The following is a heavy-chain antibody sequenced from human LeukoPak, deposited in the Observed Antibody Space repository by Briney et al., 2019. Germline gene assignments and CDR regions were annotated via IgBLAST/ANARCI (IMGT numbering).Heavy chain of an antibody. J-gene: IGHJ6*03. V-gene: IGHV3-11*04. CDR3: ARSGDRAYYYYMDV. CDR2: FSSVGNTI. CDR1: GCPFRDSY. Sequence: GGALSLSCAASGCPFRDSYMRWMREAPGKGLEGISYFSSVGNTIYYADSVKGRFTISRDNARNSLYLQMNSLRAEDTAVYYCARSGDRAYYYYMDVWGKGTTVTVSS. D-gene: IGHD2-21*02.